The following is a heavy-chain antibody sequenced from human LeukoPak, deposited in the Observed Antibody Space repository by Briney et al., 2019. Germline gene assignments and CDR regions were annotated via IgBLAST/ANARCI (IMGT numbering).Heavy chain of an antibody. CDR2: IYYSGST. CDR1: GGSISSYY. J-gene: IGHJ4*02. Sequence: SETLSLTCTVSGGSISSYYWSWIRQPPGKGLEWIGYIYYSGSTNYNPSLKSRVTISVDTSKNLFSLKLSSVTAADTAVYYCASGSRTAGSFDYWGQGTLVTVSS. D-gene: IGHD2-15*01. V-gene: IGHV4-59*08. CDR3: ASGSRTAGSFDY.